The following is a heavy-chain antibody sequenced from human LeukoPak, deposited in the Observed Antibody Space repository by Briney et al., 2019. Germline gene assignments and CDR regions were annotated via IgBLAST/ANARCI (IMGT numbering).Heavy chain of an antibody. Sequence: PSETLSLTCAVYGGSFSGYYWSWIRQPPGKGLEWGGEINHSGSTNYNPSLKSRVTISVDTSKNQFSLNLSSVTAADTAVYYCARVDCSGGSCYSAPFDYWGQGTLVTVSS. D-gene: IGHD2-15*01. CDR2: INHSGST. V-gene: IGHV4-34*01. J-gene: IGHJ4*02. CDR1: GGSFSGYY. CDR3: ARVDCSGGSCYSAPFDY.